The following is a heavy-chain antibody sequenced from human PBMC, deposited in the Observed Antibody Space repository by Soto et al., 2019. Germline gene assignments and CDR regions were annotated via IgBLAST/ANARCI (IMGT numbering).Heavy chain of an antibody. CDR2: INHSGST. J-gene: IGHJ5*02. V-gene: IGHV4-34*01. CDR3: ARPYGAGFDP. D-gene: IGHD4-17*01. Sequence: SETLSLTCAVYGGSFSGYSWSWIRQPPGKGLEWIGEINHSGSTNYNPSLKSRVTISVDTSKNQFSLKLSSVTAADTAVYYCARPYGAGFDPWGQGTLVTVSS. CDR1: GGSFSGYS.